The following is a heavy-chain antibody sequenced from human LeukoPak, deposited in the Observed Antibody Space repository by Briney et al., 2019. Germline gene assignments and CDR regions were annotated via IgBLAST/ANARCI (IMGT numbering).Heavy chain of an antibody. D-gene: IGHD2-2*01. Sequence: GGSLRLSCAASGFTFSNAWMTWVRQAPGRGLEWVGRIKRKTDGGTTDYAAPVKGRFTISRDNSKNTLYLQMDSLRVEDTAVYYCARRYCTSTSCPKPNLYYNGLDVWGQGTTVTVSS. CDR2: IKRKTDGGTT. CDR3: ARRYCTSTSCPKPNLYYNGLDV. CDR1: GFTFSNAW. J-gene: IGHJ6*02. V-gene: IGHV3-15*01.